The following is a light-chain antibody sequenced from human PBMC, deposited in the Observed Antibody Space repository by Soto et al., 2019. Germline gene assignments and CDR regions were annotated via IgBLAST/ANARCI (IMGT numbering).Light chain of an antibody. CDR1: SGHSSYA. J-gene: IGLJ2*01. CDR2: LYSDGSH. Sequence: QLVLTQSPSASASLGASVKLTCTLSSGHSSYAIAWHQQQPEKGPRYLMKLYSDGSHSKGDGIPDRFSGSGSGAERYLSISSLQSEDEADYYCQTWGTDIVIFGGGTKVTVL. V-gene: IGLV4-69*01. CDR3: QTWGTDIVI.